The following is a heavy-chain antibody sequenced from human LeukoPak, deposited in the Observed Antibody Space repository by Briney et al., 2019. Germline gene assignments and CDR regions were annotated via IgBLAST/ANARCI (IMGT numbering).Heavy chain of an antibody. Sequence: SETLSLTCTVSGGSISSSSYYWGWIRQPPGKGLEWIGSIYYSGSTYYNPSLKSRVTISVDTSKNQFSLKLSSVTAADTAVYYCARHEVRNPTKHIVVVPAAMWVDYWGQGTLVTVSS. CDR2: IYYSGST. J-gene: IGHJ4*02. D-gene: IGHD2-2*01. V-gene: IGHV4-39*01. CDR1: GGSISSSSYY. CDR3: ARHEVRNPTKHIVVVPAAMWVDY.